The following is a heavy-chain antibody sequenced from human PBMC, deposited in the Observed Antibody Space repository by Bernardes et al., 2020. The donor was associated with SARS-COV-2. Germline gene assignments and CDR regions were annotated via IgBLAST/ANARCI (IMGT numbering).Heavy chain of an antibody. CDR3: AKDTQPDAEWNFDH. J-gene: IGHJ4*02. CDR2: ISGNANHI. CDR1: GFPFYIYA. Sequence: GGSLRLSCAASGFPFYIYAMNWVRQAPGKGPEWVSGISGNANHISYADSVKGRFTISRDNSKNTLYLQMNSLRAEDTAIYYCAKDTQPDAEWNFDHWGQGTLVTVSS. V-gene: IGHV3-23*01. D-gene: IGHD2-2*01.